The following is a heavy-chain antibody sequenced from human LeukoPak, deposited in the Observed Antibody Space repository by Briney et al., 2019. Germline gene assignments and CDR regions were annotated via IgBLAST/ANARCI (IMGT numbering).Heavy chain of an antibody. Sequence: PGGSLRLSCAASGFTVSSNYMSWVRQAPGKGLEWVSVIYSGGSTYYADSVKGRFTISRDNSKNTLYLQMNSLRAEDTAVYYCARDVDTAMDGIDYWGQGTLVTVSS. CDR3: ARDVDTAMDGIDY. V-gene: IGHV3-66*01. CDR2: IYSGGST. CDR1: GFTVSSNY. D-gene: IGHD5-18*01. J-gene: IGHJ4*02.